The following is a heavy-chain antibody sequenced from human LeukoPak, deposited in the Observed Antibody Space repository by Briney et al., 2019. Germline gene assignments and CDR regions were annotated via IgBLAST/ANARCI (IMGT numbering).Heavy chain of an antibody. D-gene: IGHD3-22*01. CDR3: AYYYDSSGYYNFDY. CDR2: FDPEDGET. V-gene: IGHV1-24*01. J-gene: IGHJ4*02. CDR1: GYTLTELS. Sequence: ASVKVSCKVSGYTLTELSMHWVRQAPGKGLEWMGGFDPEDGETIYAQKFQGRVTMTEDTSTDTAYMELSSLRSEDTAVYYCAYYYDSSGYYNFDYWGRGTLVTVSS.